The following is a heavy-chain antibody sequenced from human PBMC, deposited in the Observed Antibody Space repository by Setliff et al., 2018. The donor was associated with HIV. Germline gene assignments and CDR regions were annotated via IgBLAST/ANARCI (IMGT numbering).Heavy chain of an antibody. CDR3: ARAFDSSAPWIDL. Sequence: PSETLSLTCTVSGGSISSHYWSWIRQPPGKGLEWIGDIYHSGSSNYNPSLKTRVTISVDKSKNQFSLKLTSVTAADTAVYYCARAFDSSAPWIDLWAQGTLVTVSS. V-gene: IGHV4-59*11. CDR2: IYHSGSS. D-gene: IGHD3-22*01. J-gene: IGHJ5*02. CDR1: GGSISSHY.